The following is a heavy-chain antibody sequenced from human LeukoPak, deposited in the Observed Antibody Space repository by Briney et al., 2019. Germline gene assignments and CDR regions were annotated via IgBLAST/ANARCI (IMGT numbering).Heavy chain of an antibody. V-gene: IGHV3-30-3*01. J-gene: IGHJ6*02. Sequence: GGSLRLSCAASGFTFSSYAMHWVRQAPGKGLEWVAVISYDGSNKYYADSVKGRFTISRDNSKNTLYLQMNSLRAEDTAVYYCARELAARGAYYYYGMDVWGQGTTVTVSS. CDR2: ISYDGSNK. D-gene: IGHD6-6*01. CDR3: ARELAARGAYYYYGMDV. CDR1: GFTFSSYA.